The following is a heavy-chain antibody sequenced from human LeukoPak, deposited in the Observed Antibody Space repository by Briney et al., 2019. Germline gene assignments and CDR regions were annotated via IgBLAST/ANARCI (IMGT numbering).Heavy chain of an antibody. J-gene: IGHJ6*03. D-gene: IGHD3-10*01. CDR3: ARRISMVRGVAWYYMDV. Sequence: GESLKISCKGSGYSFTSYWIGWVRQMPGKGLEWMGIIYPGDSDTRYSPSFQGQVTISADKSISTAYLQWSSLKASDTAMYYCARRISMVRGVAWYYMDVWGKGTTVTVSS. CDR2: IYPGDSDT. CDR1: GYSFTSYW. V-gene: IGHV5-51*01.